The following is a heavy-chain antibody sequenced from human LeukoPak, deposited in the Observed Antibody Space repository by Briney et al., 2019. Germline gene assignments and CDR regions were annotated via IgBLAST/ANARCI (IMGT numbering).Heavy chain of an antibody. J-gene: IGHJ4*02. V-gene: IGHV4-59*12. CDR1: GGSIRNYY. D-gene: IGHD3-10*01. CDR2: IYYSGST. Sequence: SSETLSLTCTVSGGSIRNYYWSWIRQPPGKGLEWIGYIYYSGSTNYNPSLKSRVTISVDMSKNQFSLKLNSVTAADTAVYYCAREMVRGVIVHWGQGTLVTVSS. CDR3: AREMVRGVIVH.